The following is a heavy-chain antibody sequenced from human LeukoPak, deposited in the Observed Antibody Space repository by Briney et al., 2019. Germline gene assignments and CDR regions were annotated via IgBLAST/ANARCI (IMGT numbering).Heavy chain of an antibody. J-gene: IGHJ4*02. V-gene: IGHV3-9*01. CDR1: GFTFDVYA. Sequence: GGSLRLSCAASGFTFDVYAMPWARQAPGKGLEWVSGISWKSGSIGYADSVKGRFTISRDNAKNSLYLQMNSLRAEDTALYYCAKDMRAVAVYYFDYWGQGTLVTVSS. CDR2: ISWKSGSI. D-gene: IGHD6-19*01. CDR3: AKDMRAVAVYYFDY.